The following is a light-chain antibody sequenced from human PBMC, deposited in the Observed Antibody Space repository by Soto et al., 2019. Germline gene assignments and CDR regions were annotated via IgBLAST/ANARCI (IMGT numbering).Light chain of an antibody. CDR2: GAS. CDR3: QQFGDSLT. Sequence: EIVLTQSPGTLSLSPGERATLSCRASQSFSSSYLAWYQQKPGQAPRLFIYGASSRATGIPDRFSGSGSGTDFTLSVSRLEPEDFAVYYCQQFGDSLTVGGGTKVDI. J-gene: IGKJ4*01. V-gene: IGKV3-20*01. CDR1: QSFSSSY.